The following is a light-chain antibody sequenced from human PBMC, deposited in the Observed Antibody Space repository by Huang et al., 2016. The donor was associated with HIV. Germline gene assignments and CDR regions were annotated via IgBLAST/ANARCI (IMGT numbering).Light chain of an antibody. CDR1: QSVVSY. CDR2: DAS. J-gene: IGKJ1*01. V-gene: IGKV3-11*01. Sequence: DIVLTQSPATLSLSPGERATLSCRAGQSVVSYLTWYQQTPGQAPRLLVSDASHRATGIPARFSGSGSGTDFTLTSSSLEPEDFAVYYCHQHSSWPGTFGQGTRVEIK. CDR3: HQHSSWPGT.